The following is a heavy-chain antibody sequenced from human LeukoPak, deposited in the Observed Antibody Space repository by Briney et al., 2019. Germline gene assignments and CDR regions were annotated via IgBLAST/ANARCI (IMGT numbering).Heavy chain of an antibody. CDR1: GYTLTELS. CDR3: ATVPIANDYYDSPLLDY. Sequence: ASVKVSCKVSGYTLTELSMHWVRQAPGKGLEWMGGFDPEDGETIYAQKFQGRVTMTEDTSTDTAYMELSSLRSEDTAVYYCATVPIANDYYDSPLLDYWGQGTLVTVSS. J-gene: IGHJ4*02. CDR2: FDPEDGET. D-gene: IGHD3-22*01. V-gene: IGHV1-24*01.